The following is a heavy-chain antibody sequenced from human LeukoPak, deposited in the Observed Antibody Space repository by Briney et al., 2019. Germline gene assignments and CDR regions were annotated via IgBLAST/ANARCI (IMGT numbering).Heavy chain of an antibody. D-gene: IGHD2-21*02. CDR3: AKEEDAVVTALVNY. CDR1: GFTFSSYA. V-gene: IGHV3-23*01. Sequence: GGSLRLSCAASGFTFSSYAMSWVRQAPGKGLEWVSAISGSGGSPYYADSVKGRFTISRDNSKNTLYLQMNSLRAEDTAVYYCAKEEDAVVTALVNYWGQGTLVTVSS. J-gene: IGHJ4*02. CDR2: ISGSGGSP.